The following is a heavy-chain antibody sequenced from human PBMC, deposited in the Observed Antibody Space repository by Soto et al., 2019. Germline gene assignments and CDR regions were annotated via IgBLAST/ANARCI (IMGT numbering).Heavy chain of an antibody. V-gene: IGHV1-69*13. CDR2: IIPIFGTA. CDR3: ARDHRVNAFDI. J-gene: IGHJ3*02. CDR1: GGTCSMYA. Sequence: SVKVSCKASGGTCSMYAISCVLQAPGQGLELMGGIIPIFGTANYAQKFQGRVTITADESTSTAYMELSRLRSEDTAVYYCARDHRVNAFDIWGQGTMVTVSS. D-gene: IGHD6-13*01.